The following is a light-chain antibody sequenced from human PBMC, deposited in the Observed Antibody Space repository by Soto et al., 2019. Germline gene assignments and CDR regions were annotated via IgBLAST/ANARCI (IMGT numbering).Light chain of an antibody. V-gene: IGKV2-30*01. J-gene: IGKJ1*01. CDR3: MQPPHWPPT. CDR2: KVS. CDR1: QGLVYGDGNTY. Sequence: DVVLPQSPLSLPVTLGQPASISCRSSQGLVYGDGNTYLNWCHQRQGQPPRRPLSKVSVRDSGVPDRFSGSGSGTDFTLTISRVEAEDVGFYDCMQPPHWPPTVGQGTLVEIK.